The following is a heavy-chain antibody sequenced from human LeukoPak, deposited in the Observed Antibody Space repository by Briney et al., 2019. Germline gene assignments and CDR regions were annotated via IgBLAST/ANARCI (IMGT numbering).Heavy chain of an antibody. Sequence: GGSLRLSCAASGFTFSNAWMSWVRQAPGKGLEWVGRIKSKTDGGTTDYAAPVKGRFTISRDDSKNTLYLQMNSLRAEDTAVYYCARRKDTAMAPFDYWGQGTLVTVSS. CDR3: ARRKDTAMAPFDY. CDR2: IKSKTDGGTT. V-gene: IGHV3-15*01. CDR1: GFTFSNAW. J-gene: IGHJ4*02. D-gene: IGHD5-18*01.